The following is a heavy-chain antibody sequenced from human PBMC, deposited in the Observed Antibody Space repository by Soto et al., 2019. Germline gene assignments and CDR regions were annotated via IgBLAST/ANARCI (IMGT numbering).Heavy chain of an antibody. CDR2: IKEDGSDM. J-gene: IGHJ4*02. Sequence: PGGSLGLACAASGLTFSSYGMSWVRKAPGKGLEWVANIKEDGSDMYYVDSVKGRFTISRDNAKNSLYLQMNSLRAEDTAVYYCATEVWVYYDFWSGYSDYWGQGTLVTVS. D-gene: IGHD3-3*01. CDR3: ATEVWVYYDFWSGYSDY. CDR1: GLTFSSYG. V-gene: IGHV3-7*01.